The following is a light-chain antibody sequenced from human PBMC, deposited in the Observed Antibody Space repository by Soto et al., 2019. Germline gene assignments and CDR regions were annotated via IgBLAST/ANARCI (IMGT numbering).Light chain of an antibody. CDR3: QQSYSAPVT. Sequence: DLQMTQSPSSLSASIGDRVTITCRASQSISSYLNWFQQKLGEAPKLLIQAASSLQSGVPSRFSGSGSGTDFTLTINSLQPEDFAVYYCQQSYSAPVTFGQGTKL. J-gene: IGKJ2*01. CDR2: AAS. CDR1: QSISSY. V-gene: IGKV1-39*01.